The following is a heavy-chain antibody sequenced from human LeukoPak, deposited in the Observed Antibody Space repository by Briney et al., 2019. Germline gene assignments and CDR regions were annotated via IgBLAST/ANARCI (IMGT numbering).Heavy chain of an antibody. Sequence: GGSLRLSCAASGFTVSSNYMSWVRQAPGRGLEWVSVIYSGGSTYYADSVKGRFTISRDNAKNSLYLQMNSLRAEDTAVYYCARRSGGSSDYWGQGTLVTVSS. V-gene: IGHV3-53*01. CDR3: ARRSGGSSDY. CDR2: IYSGGST. J-gene: IGHJ4*02. CDR1: GFTVSSNY. D-gene: IGHD2-15*01.